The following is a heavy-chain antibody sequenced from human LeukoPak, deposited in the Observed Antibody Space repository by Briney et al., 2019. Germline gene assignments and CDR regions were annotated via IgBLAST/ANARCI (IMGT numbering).Heavy chain of an antibody. J-gene: IGHJ5*02. CDR2: INHSGST. V-gene: IGHV4-34*01. CDR3: ARGRSAVYYDFWSGYPQYNWFDP. Sequence: SETLSLTCAVYGGSFSGYYWSWIRQPPGKGLEWIGEINHSGSTNYNPSLKSRVTISVDTSKNQFSLKLSSVTAADTAVYYCARGRSAVYYDFWSGYPQYNWFDPWGQGTLVTVSS. D-gene: IGHD3-3*01. CDR1: GGSFSGYY.